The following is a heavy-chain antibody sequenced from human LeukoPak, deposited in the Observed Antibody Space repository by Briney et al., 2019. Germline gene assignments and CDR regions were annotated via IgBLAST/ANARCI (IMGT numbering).Heavy chain of an antibody. Sequence: SETLSLTCTLSGGSISSYYWSWIRQPAGPGLEWIGRIYTSGTTRYNPSLKSRVTMSVDTSKNQFSLKLSSVTAADTAVYYCAGSYGSGSHYAYCYYGMDVWGQGTTVTVSS. J-gene: IGHJ6*02. CDR2: IYTSGTT. D-gene: IGHD3-10*01. CDR3: AGSYGSGSHYAYCYYGMDV. CDR1: GGSISSYY. V-gene: IGHV4-4*07.